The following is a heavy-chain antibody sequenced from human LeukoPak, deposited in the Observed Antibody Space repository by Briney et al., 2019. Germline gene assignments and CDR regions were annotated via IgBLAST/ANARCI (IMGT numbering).Heavy chain of an antibody. V-gene: IGHV4-39*07. CDR1: GGSISSRGYF. CDR3: ARGGRRFGELLYGMDV. D-gene: IGHD3-10*01. J-gene: IGHJ6*02. CDR2: MYYSGST. Sequence: SETLSLTCTVSGGSISSRGYFWGWIRQPPGKGLEWIASMYYSGSTYYNPSLKSRVTISVDRSKNQFSLKLSSVTAADTAVYYCARGGRRFGELLYGMDVWGQGTTVTVSS.